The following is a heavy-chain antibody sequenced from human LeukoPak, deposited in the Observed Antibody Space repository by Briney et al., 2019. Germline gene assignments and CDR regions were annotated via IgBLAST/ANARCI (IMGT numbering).Heavy chain of an antibody. D-gene: IGHD1-14*01. J-gene: IGHJ6*03. CDR2: IYYSGST. CDR1: GGSFSGYY. CDR3: ARAGLAGTTYYYYYMDV. Sequence: SETLSLTCAVYGGSFSGYYWSWIRQPPGKGLEWIGYIYYSGSTNYNPSLKSRVTISVDTSKNQFSLKLSSVTAADTAVYYCARAGLAGTTYYYYYMDVWGKGTTVTISS. V-gene: IGHV4-59*01.